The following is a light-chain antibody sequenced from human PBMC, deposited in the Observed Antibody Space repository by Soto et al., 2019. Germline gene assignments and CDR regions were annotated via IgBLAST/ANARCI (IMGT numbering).Light chain of an antibody. J-gene: IGKJ5*01. V-gene: IGKV1-39*01. CDR3: QQSYITPPLT. CDR1: QSINKY. CDR2: AAS. Sequence: DIQMTQSPCSLSASVGDRVTITCRASQSINKYLNWYQHKPGKAPTLLIYAASSLQSGVPSRFSGSGSGAAFTPTINNLQPEDFATYYCQQSYITPPLTFGQGTRLEIK.